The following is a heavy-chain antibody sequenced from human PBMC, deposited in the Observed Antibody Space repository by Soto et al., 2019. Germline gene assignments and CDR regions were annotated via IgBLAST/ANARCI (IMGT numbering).Heavy chain of an antibody. CDR2: IYYSGST. V-gene: IGHV4-31*03. CDR1: GGSISSGGYY. J-gene: IGHJ4*02. D-gene: IGHD3-10*01. CDR3: ARGRGRFGELWAPYYFDY. Sequence: QVQLQESGPGLVKPSQTLSLTGTVSGGSISSGGYYWSWIRQHPGKGREWIGYIYYSGSTYYNPSLKSRVTISVDTSKNQFSLKLSSVTAADTAVYYCARGRGRFGELWAPYYFDYWGQGTLVTVSS.